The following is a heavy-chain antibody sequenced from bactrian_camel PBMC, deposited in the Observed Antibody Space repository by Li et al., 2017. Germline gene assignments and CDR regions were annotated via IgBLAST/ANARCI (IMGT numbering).Heavy chain of an antibody. CDR3: AADPGQEMYAFQALGILEHFAY. CDR2: IDGGGTP. J-gene: IGHJ4*01. V-gene: IGHV3S53*01. Sequence: HVQLVESGGGSVQAGGSLTLSCAASGVSYCMADMSWYRQAPGKSREFVSTIDGGGTPIYADSVSGRFAISPDNSNNTLYLQMNSLTPEDTAMYYCAADPGQEMYAFQALGILEHFAYRGQGTQVTVS. D-gene: IGHD1*01. CDR1: GVSYCMAD.